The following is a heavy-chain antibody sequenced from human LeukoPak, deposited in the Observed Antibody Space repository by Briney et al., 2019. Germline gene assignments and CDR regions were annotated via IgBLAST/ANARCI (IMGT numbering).Heavy chain of an antibody. CDR3: ARQEGVSYFSSGSYFDS. CDR2: IYYSGST. Sequence: SETLSLTCTISGGSIRSNRYYWGWIRQPPGKGLEWIGSIYYSGSTYYSPSLKSRVTISVDSPKNQFSLKLSSVTAADTAVYRCARQEGVSYFSSGSYFDSWGQGALVTVSS. J-gene: IGHJ4*02. V-gene: IGHV4-39*01. D-gene: IGHD3-10*01. CDR1: GGSIRSNRYY.